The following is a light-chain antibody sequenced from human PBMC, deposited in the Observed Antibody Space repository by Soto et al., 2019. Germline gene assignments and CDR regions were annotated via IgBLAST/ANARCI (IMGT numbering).Light chain of an antibody. Sequence: QSVLTQPPSASGTPGQRVTISCSGSNSNIGSNTVNWYQQLPGTAPKLLIYYDNLRPSGVPDRLSCSKSGTSASLAISGLQSDDEADYYCAAWDDSLNGRVFGTGTKVTVL. J-gene: IGLJ1*01. CDR3: AAWDDSLNGRV. CDR1: NSNIGSNT. V-gene: IGLV1-44*01. CDR2: YDN.